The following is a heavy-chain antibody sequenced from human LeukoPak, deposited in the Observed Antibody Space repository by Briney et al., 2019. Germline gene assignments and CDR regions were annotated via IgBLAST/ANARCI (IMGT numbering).Heavy chain of an antibody. CDR1: GYSISSGYY. CDR2: IYHSGST. D-gene: IGHD3-10*01. V-gene: IGHV4-38-2*02. CDR3: ARVHGSGRADMDV. J-gene: IGHJ6*02. Sequence: PSETLSLTCTVSGYSISSGYYWGWIRQPPGKGLEWIGSIYHSGSTYYNPSLKSRVTISVDTSKNQFSLKLSSVTAADTAVYYCARVHGSGRADMDVWGQGTTVTVSS.